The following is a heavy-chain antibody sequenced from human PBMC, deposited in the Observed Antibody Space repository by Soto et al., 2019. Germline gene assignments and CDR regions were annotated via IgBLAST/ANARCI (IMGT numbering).Heavy chain of an antibody. CDR1: GGSVSSGSYY. Sequence: QVQLQESGPGLVKPSETLSLTCTVSGGSVSSGSYYWSWIRQPPGKGLEWIGYIYYSGSTNYNPSLKRRVTISVDTSKNQFSVELSSVTAADTAVYYCARGIEGWYQGRYYYGMDVWGQGTTVTVSS. CDR2: IYYSGST. D-gene: IGHD6-19*01. J-gene: IGHJ6*02. CDR3: ARGIEGWYQGRYYYGMDV. V-gene: IGHV4-61*01.